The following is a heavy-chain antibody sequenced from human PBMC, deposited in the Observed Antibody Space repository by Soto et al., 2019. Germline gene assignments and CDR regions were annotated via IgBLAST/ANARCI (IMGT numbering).Heavy chain of an antibody. CDR1: GGSFSSYF. Sequence: SETLSLTCTVSGGSFSSYFWHWIRQPPGKGLDWIAYIYYTGSTNYNPSLKSRVTISIDTSKNQFSLKLSSVTAADTAVYYCARGRAVAGHYYTGLDVWGPGTTVTVSS. V-gene: IGHV4-59*08. CDR3: ARGRAVAGHYYTGLDV. D-gene: IGHD6-19*01. J-gene: IGHJ6*02. CDR2: IYYTGST.